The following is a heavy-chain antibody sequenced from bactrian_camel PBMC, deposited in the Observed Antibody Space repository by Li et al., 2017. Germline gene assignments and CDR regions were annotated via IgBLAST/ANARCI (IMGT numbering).Heavy chain of an antibody. CDR1: GFTFSNTW. Sequence: QVQLVESGGGLAQPRGSLRLSCAASGFTFSNTWMHWVRQAPGKGLEWVSTIETGDGSSKSADSVKGRFTISRVNAKNILYLHMNYLKTEDTAVYYCAAEGALNGGICYGNPNYWGQGTQVTVS. J-gene: IGHJ4*01. CDR3: AAEGALNGGICYGNPNY. D-gene: IGHD5*01. V-gene: IGHV3S1*01. CDR2: IETGDGSS.